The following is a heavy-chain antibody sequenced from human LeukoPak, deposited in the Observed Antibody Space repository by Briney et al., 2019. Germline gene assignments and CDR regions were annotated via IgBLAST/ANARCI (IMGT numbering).Heavy chain of an antibody. Sequence: TLSLTCAVYGGSFSGYYWSWIRQPPGKGLEWIGEINHRGSTNYNPSLKSRVTISGEKSKNQFSLKLSSVTAADTAVYYCARNYCTNGVCRDYWGQGTLVTVSS. CDR3: ARNYCTNGVCRDY. D-gene: IGHD2-8*01. V-gene: IGHV4-34*01. J-gene: IGHJ4*02. CDR2: INHRGST. CDR1: GGSFSGYY.